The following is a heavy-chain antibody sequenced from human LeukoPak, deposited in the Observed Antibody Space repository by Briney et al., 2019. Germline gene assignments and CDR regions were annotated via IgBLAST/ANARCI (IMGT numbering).Heavy chain of an antibody. CDR2: IKTKTDGGTT. V-gene: IGHV3-15*01. D-gene: IGHD6-19*01. CDR3: AKVWSVAGIDAFDI. J-gene: IGHJ3*02. Sequence: GGSLRLSFTASGFSLSKVWMSWVRQAPGQGLEWGGHIKTKTDGGTTEYVAPVRGRFTISRDDSKNTLYLQMNSLRAEDTAVYYCAKVWSVAGIDAFDIWGQGTMVTVSS. CDR1: GFSLSKVW.